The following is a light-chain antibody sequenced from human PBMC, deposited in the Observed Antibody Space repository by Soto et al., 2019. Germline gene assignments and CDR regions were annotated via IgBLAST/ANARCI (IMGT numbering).Light chain of an antibody. CDR2: GAS. CDR1: QSVSSSY. J-gene: IGKJ5*01. CDR3: QQYGSSPE. Sequence: EIVLTQSPGTLSLSPGERATLSCRASQSVSSSYLAWYQQKPGQAPRLLIYGASRRATGIPDRFSGSGSGTDFTLIIGRLEPEDFAVYYCQQYGSSPEFGQGTRLEIK. V-gene: IGKV3-20*01.